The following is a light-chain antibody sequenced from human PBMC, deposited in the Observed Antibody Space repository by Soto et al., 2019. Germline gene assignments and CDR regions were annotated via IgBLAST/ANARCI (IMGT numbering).Light chain of an antibody. CDR2: EGS. CDR1: SSDVGAHKF. J-gene: IGLJ2*01. CDR3: SSRTTNTTVV. V-gene: IGLV2-14*01. Sequence: QSALTQPASVSESPGQSITISCTGTSSDVGAHKFVSWFQQHPGKAPKLIMYEGSYRPSGVSNRFSGSKSGNTASLTILGLRSEDEADYYCSSRTTNTTVVFGGGTKLTVL.